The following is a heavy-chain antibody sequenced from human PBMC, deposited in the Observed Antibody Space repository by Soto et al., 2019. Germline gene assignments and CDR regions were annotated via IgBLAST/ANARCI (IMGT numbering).Heavy chain of an antibody. V-gene: IGHV3-48*04. CDR1: GFTLSSYS. CDR3: ASMYYDFWSGYYIHGAFSKLDV. J-gene: IGHJ6*02. Sequence: PGGSLRLSCAASGFTLSSYSMNWVRQAPGEGLEWVSYISGTSSTIYYADSVKGRFTISRDNAKNSLYLQMNSLRAEDTAVYYCASMYYDFWSGYYIHGAFSKLDVWGQGTTVTVSS. D-gene: IGHD3-3*01. CDR2: ISGTSSTI.